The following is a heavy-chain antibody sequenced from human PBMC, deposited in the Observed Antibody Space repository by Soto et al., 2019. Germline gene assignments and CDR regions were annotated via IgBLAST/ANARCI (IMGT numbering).Heavy chain of an antibody. D-gene: IGHD2-2*01. V-gene: IGHV4-4*07. CDR2: IYTSVST. CDR1: FGSISSYY. J-gene: IGHJ6*02. Sequence: SETLSLTGPVSFGSISSYYWSGLLHPACKGLYCIWRIYTSVSTNYNPSLKSRVTMSVDTSKNQFSLKLSSVTAADTAVYYCAGTDQLLIRVWDYYYGMDVWGQGTTVTVS. CDR3: AGTDQLLIRVWDYYYGMDV.